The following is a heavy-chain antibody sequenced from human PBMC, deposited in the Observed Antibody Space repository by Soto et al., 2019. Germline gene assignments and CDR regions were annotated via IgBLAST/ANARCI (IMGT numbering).Heavy chain of an antibody. D-gene: IGHD6-13*01. J-gene: IGHJ5*02. CDR1: GGTFSSYA. Sequence: ASVKVSCKASGGTFSSYAISWVRQAPGQGLEWMGGIIPIFGTANYAQKFQGRVTITADESTSTAYMELSSLRSEDTAVYYCARELRAAAGIDWFDPWGQGTLVTVSS. CDR2: IIPIFGTA. V-gene: IGHV1-69*13. CDR3: ARELRAAAGIDWFDP.